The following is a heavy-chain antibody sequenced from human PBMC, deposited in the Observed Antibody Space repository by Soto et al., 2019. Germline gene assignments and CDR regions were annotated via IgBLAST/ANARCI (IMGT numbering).Heavy chain of an antibody. CDR1: GFTFSSCA. J-gene: IGHJ6*02. Sequence: GGSLSLSCAASGFTFSSCAMGWVRRAPGKGLEWVSDIIDSGASTYYADSVKGRFTISRDNSKSTLYLQMNSLRAEDTALYYCAKGRSYYYYYGVDVWGQGTTVTVSS. CDR3: AKGRSYYYYYGVDV. V-gene: IGHV3-23*01. CDR2: IIDSGAST.